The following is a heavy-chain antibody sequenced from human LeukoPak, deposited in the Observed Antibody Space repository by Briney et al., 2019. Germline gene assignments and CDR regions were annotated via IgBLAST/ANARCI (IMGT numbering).Heavy chain of an antibody. V-gene: IGHV3-23*01. J-gene: IGHJ4*02. CDR2: ISDSGGST. Sequence: GGSLRLSCAASGFTFSTYAMSWVRQAPGKGLEWVSGISDSGGSTYYTNSVKGRFTISRDNSKNTLYLHMSSLRAEDTAVYYCAKVYIGAARPQYYFDYWGQGTLVTVSS. D-gene: IGHD6-6*01. CDR3: AKVYIGAARPQYYFDY. CDR1: GFTFSTYA.